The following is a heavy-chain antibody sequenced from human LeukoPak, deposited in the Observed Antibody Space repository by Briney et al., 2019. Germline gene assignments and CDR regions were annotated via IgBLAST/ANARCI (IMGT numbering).Heavy chain of an antibody. CDR3: GRDYATDTGML. CDR2: ISDDGSNK. J-gene: IGHJ4*02. CDR1: RLTLCSYA. Sequence: GGSVRLLCGVWRLTLCSYAIQGVRQAPGKGLEWVAVISDDGSNKYYADSVEGRFTIPRDNSKNTLYLQMNSLRAEVMAVYYWGRDYATDTGMLWGQGTLVTVSS. V-gene: IGHV3-30-3*01. D-gene: IGHD5-18*01.